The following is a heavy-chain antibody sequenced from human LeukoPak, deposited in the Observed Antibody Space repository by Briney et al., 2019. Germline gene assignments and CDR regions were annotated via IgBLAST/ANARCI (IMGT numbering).Heavy chain of an antibody. Sequence: ASVKVSCKASGYTFTGYYMHWVRQAPGQGLEWMGWINPNSGGTNYAQKFQGRVTMTRDTSISTAYMELSRLRSDDTAVYYCARVCPDDILTGYSNYDAFDIWGQGTMVTVSS. CDR3: ARVCPDDILTGYSNYDAFDI. V-gene: IGHV1-2*02. CDR2: INPNSGGT. D-gene: IGHD3-9*01. CDR1: GYTFTGYY. J-gene: IGHJ3*02.